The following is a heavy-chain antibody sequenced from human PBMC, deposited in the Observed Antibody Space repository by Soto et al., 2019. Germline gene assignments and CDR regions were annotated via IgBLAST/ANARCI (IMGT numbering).Heavy chain of an antibody. CDR3: AHRRLYYDILTGSHTRYWYFDL. D-gene: IGHD3-9*01. CDR2: ICWDDDK. J-gene: IGHJ2*01. V-gene: IGHV2-5*02. CDR1: GFSLSTSGGG. Sequence: QITLKESGPTLVKPTQTLTLPCTVSGFSLSTSGGGVGWIRQPPGQALEWLALICWDDDKRYSPTLKSRLTISKDTSKTQVVLTMTNLYPVETASYYCAHRRLYYDILTGSHTRYWYFDLWGHGTLVTVSS.